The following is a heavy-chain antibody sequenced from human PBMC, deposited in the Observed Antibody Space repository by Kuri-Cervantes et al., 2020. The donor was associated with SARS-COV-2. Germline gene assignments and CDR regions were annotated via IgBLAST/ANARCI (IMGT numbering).Heavy chain of an antibody. CDR2: INPNSGAT. J-gene: IGHJ3*02. V-gene: IGHV1-2*02. CDR1: GYTFTVYH. Sequence: ASVKVSCKASGYTFTVYHIHGVRQAPGQGLEWMGWINPNSGATNYAQKFWGRVTMNRDTSISKAYMELSRLRYEDTDMYYCARDSGSYSERYAVDIWGQGTTVTVSS. D-gene: IGHD1-26*01. CDR3: ARDSGSYSERYAVDI.